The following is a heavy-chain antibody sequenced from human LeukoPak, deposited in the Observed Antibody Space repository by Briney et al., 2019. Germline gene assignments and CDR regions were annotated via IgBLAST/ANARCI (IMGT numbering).Heavy chain of an antibody. CDR3: ARERRLIAAATTAGTWFDP. Sequence: ASVKVSCKASGYTFTSYDINWVRQATGQGLEWMGWMNPNSGNTGYAQKFQGRVTMTRDTSISTAYMELSRLRSDDTAVYYCARERRLIAAATTAGTWFDPWGQGTLVTVSS. CDR1: GYTFTSYD. CDR2: MNPNSGNT. J-gene: IGHJ5*02. D-gene: IGHD6-13*01. V-gene: IGHV1-8*01.